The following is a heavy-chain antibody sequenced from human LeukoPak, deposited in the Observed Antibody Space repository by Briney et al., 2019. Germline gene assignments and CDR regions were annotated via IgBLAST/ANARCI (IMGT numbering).Heavy chain of an antibody. Sequence: PGGSLRLSCTASGFNLTNYAMHWVRQTPGKGLEWLAYISGSGSDMYYADSVKGRFTISRDNAKNSLYLQMNSLRPDDTALYYCSTDPRLLIYWGHGTLVTVSS. V-gene: IGHV3-21*05. J-gene: IGHJ4*01. D-gene: IGHD2-8*01. CDR1: GFNLTNYA. CDR3: STDPRLLIY. CDR2: ISGSGSDM.